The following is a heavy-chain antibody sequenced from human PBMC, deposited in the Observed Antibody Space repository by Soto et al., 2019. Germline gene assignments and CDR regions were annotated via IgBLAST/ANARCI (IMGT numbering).Heavy chain of an antibody. CDR3: AGDAPLAAASYFDY. CDR2: ITSGGYTI. Sequence: QVQLVESGGGLVKPGGSLRLSCAASGFTFSDYYMSWIRQAPGKGLEWVSYITSGGYTIYYADSVKGRFTISRDNAKNSLYLQMNSLRAEDTAVYYCAGDAPLAAASYFDYWGQGTLVTVSS. V-gene: IGHV3-11*01. J-gene: IGHJ4*02. D-gene: IGHD6-13*01. CDR1: GFTFSDYY.